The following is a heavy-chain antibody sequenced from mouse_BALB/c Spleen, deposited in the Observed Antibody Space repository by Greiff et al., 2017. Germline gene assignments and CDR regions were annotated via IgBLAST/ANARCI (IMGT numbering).Heavy chain of an antibody. CDR3: ARWGTTGVGGSY. CDR1: GYTFSSYW. CDR2: ILPGSGST. D-gene: IGHD1-1*01. V-gene: IGHV1-9*01. Sequence: VQLQQSGAELMKPGASVKISCKATGYTFSSYWIEWVKQRPGHGLEWIGEILPGSGSTNYNEKFKGKATFTADTSSNTAYMQLSSLTSEDSAVYYCARWGTTGVGGSYWGQGTLVTVSA. J-gene: IGHJ3*01.